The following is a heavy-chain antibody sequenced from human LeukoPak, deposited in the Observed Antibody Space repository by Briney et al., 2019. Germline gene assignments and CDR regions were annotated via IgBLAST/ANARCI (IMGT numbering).Heavy chain of an antibody. Sequence: PSETLSLTCTVSGGSISDFYWSWIRQPAGKGLEWIGRIYISGNTHYNPPLKSRVTMSLDTSKNYFSLRLRSVTAADTAVYYCARHGTYYYDSSGYYPRYDSWGQGTLVTVSS. CDR1: GGSISDFY. J-gene: IGHJ4*02. CDR3: ARHGTYYYDSSGYYPRYDS. D-gene: IGHD3-22*01. V-gene: IGHV4-4*07. CDR2: IYISGNT.